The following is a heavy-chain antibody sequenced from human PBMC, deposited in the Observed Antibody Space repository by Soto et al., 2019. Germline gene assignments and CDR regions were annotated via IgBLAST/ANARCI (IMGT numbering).Heavy chain of an antibody. CDR2: GGSGGSR. V-gene: IGHV3-23*01. Sequence: DVQLLESGGGLVQWGGSLRLSCVTSGFTFSTYGMTWVRQAPGKGLEWVSYGGSGGSRYYAESVKGRFTISRDNSKNTMSLEMTSLRAEDTATYYCVKFRGRAYTSSCMAVWGKGTTVTGSS. D-gene: IGHD3-10*01. CDR3: VKFRGRAYTSSCMAV. J-gene: IGHJ6*03. CDR1: GFTFSTYG.